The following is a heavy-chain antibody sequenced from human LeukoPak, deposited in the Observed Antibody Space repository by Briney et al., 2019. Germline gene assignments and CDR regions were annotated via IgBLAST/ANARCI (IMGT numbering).Heavy chain of an antibody. CDR2: ISYDGSNK. V-gene: IGHV3-30*03. CDR1: GFTFSSYG. D-gene: IGHD3-22*01. Sequence: GGSLRLSCAASGFTFSSYGIHWVRQAPGKGLEWVAVISYDGSNKYYADSVKGRFTISRDNSKNTLYLQMNSLRAEDTAVFYCARYISTIVVAPGYWGQGTLVTVSP. J-gene: IGHJ4*02. CDR3: ARYISTIVVAPGY.